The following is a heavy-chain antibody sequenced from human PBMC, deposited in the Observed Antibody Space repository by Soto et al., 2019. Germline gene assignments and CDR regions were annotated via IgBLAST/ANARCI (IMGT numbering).Heavy chain of an antibody. CDR1: GGTFSNDI. Sequence: QVQLVQSGAEVKKPGSSVKVSCKTSGGTFSNDIITWVRQAPGQGLEWMGRIIPLLDIANYAQKFQGRVTITADKSTGTGYMELNSLRSEDTAVYYCARDSPLGSTFSGYDAIDYWGQGTLVTVSS. D-gene: IGHD5-12*01. V-gene: IGHV1-69*08. CDR2: IIPLLDIA. CDR3: ARDSPLGSTFSGYDAIDY. J-gene: IGHJ4*02.